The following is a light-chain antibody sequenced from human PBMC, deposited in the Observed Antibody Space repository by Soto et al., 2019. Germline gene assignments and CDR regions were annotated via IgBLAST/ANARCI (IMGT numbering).Light chain of an antibody. Sequence: QSALTQPRSVSVSPGQSVTSSCTGTSSDVGGYNYVSWYQQHPGKAPKLMIYDVSKRPSGVPDRFSGSKSGNTASLTISGLQAEDEADYYCCSYAGSPYVFGTGTKVTVL. CDR3: CSYAGSPYV. CDR2: DVS. J-gene: IGLJ1*01. CDR1: SSDVGGYNY. V-gene: IGLV2-11*01.